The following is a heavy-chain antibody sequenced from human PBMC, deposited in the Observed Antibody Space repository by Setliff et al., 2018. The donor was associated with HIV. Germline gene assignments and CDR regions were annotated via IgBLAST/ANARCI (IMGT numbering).Heavy chain of an antibody. CDR1: GASITPNSYY. Sequence: SETLSLTCAVSGASITPNSYYWGWIRQTPEKGLEWIGDFYYSGTTYYNPSLKSRATISVDTSQNQFSLRLSSVTAADTAVYHCARFVLAWFDFSTGAVEVTDPYAFDFWGQGILVTVSS. CDR3: ARFVLAWFDFSTGAVEVTDPYAFDF. CDR2: FYYSGTT. J-gene: IGHJ4*02. V-gene: IGHV4-39*01. D-gene: IGHD2-21*02.